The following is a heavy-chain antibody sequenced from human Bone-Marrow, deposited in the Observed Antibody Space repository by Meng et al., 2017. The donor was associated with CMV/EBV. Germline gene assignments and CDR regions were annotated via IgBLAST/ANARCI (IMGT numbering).Heavy chain of an antibody. Sequence: SVNVSCKASGGTFSSYTISWVRQAPGQGLEWMGRINPILGIANYAQKFQGRVTITADKSTSTAYMELSSLRSEDTAVYYCATNQRYNWNYVRYDYYYYGMDVWGQGTTVTVSS. J-gene: IGHJ6*02. CDR3: ATNQRYNWNYVRYDYYYYGMDV. V-gene: IGHV1-69*02. CDR2: INPILGIA. CDR1: GGTFSSYT. D-gene: IGHD1-7*01.